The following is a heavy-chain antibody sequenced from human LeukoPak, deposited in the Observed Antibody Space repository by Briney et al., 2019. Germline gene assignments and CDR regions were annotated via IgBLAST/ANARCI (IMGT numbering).Heavy chain of an antibody. CDR2: ISGGGANT. J-gene: IGHJ6*02. V-gene: IGHV3-23*01. Sequence: GGSLRLSCAASGXTPSTYVMTWVGQAPGKGLECVSSISGGGANTYYVDSVKGRFTISRDNSKNTLYLQMNSLRVEDTAIYYCAKDPSDTVYGMDVWGQGTTVTVSS. D-gene: IGHD5/OR15-5a*01. CDR1: GXTPSTYV. CDR3: AKDPSDTVYGMDV.